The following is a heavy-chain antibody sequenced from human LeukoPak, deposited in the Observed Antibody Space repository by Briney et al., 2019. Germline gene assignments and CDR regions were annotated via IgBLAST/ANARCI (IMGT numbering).Heavy chain of an antibody. D-gene: IGHD3-3*01. CDR1: GFTFSSYS. V-gene: IGHV3-21*01. CDR3: ARSQTEHYDFWSGSGALNWFDP. CDR2: ISSSSSYI. J-gene: IGHJ5*02. Sequence: GGSLRLSCAASGFTFSSYSMNWVRQAPGKGLEWVSSISSSSSYIYYADSVKGRFTISRDNAKNSLYLQMNSLGAEDTAVYYCARSQTEHYDFWSGSGALNWFDPWGQGTLVTVSS.